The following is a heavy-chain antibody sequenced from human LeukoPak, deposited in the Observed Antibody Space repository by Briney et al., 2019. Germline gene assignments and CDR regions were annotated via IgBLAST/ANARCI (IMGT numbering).Heavy chain of an antibody. Sequence: SSETLSLTCTVSGGSISSYYWSWIRQPPGKGLEWIGYIYYSGSTNYNPSLKSRVTISVDTSKNQFSLKLSSVTAADTAVYYCARLTIAPYYYDSSGSNWFDPWGQGTLVTVSS. CDR3: ARLTIAPYYYDSSGSNWFDP. CDR2: IYYSGST. J-gene: IGHJ5*02. CDR1: GGSISSYY. D-gene: IGHD3-22*01. V-gene: IGHV4-59*08.